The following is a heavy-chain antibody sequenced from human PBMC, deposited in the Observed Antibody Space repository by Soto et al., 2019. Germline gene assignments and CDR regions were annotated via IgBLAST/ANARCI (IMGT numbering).Heavy chain of an antibody. CDR3: ARSYYDILTGYYDYYFDY. Sequence: PSETLSLTCAVYGGSFSGYYWSWIRQPPGKGLEWIGEINHSGSTNYNPSLKSRVTISVDTSKNQFSLKLSSVTAADTAVYYCARSYYDILTGYYDYYFDYGGQGTLVTVSS. CDR1: GGSFSGYY. CDR2: INHSGST. J-gene: IGHJ4*02. D-gene: IGHD3-9*01. V-gene: IGHV4-34*01.